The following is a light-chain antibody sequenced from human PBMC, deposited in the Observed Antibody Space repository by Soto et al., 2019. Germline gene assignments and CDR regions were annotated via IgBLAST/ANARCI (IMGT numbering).Light chain of an antibody. Sequence: QSVLTQPASVSGSPGQSITISCTGTSSDIGGYKHVSWYQQHPGKAPKLMIYEVSNRPSGVSNRFSGSKSGNTASLTISGLQAEHEADYYCSSYTTSSTQVFGTGTKLTVL. CDR3: SSYTTSSTQV. J-gene: IGLJ1*01. CDR2: EVS. CDR1: SSDIGGYKH. V-gene: IGLV2-14*01.